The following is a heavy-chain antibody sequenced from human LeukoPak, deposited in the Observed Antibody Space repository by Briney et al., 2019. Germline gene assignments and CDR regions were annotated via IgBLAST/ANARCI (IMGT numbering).Heavy chain of an antibody. V-gene: IGHV3-23*01. J-gene: IGHJ4*02. Sequence: GGSLRLSCAASGFTFSSYAMSWVRQAPGKGLEWVSTITVSGGSTYYADSMKGRFTISRDNSKNTLDLQMNSLRAEDTAVYYCAKANWGSGYWGQGTLVTVSS. CDR1: GFTFSSYA. D-gene: IGHD7-27*01. CDR3: AKANWGSGY. CDR2: ITVSGGST.